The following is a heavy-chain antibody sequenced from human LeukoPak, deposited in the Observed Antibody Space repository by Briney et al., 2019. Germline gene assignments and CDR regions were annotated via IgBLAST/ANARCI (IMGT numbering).Heavy chain of an antibody. Sequence: GGSLRLSCAASGFTFSSYAMSWVRQAPGKGLEWVSAIIGSGGSTYYADSVKGRFTISRDNSKNTLYLQMNSLRAEDTAVYYCARGVEPLAANTLAYWGQGTLVTVSS. V-gene: IGHV3-23*01. D-gene: IGHD1-14*01. CDR2: IIGSGGST. J-gene: IGHJ4*02. CDR3: ARGVEPLAANTLAY. CDR1: GFTFSSYA.